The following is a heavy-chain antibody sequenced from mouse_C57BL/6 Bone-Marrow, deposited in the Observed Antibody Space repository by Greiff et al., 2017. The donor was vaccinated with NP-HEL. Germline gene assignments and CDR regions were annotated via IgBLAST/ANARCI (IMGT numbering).Heavy chain of an antibody. CDR2: INPSNGGT. CDR3: ARSDYGSPLFDY. D-gene: IGHD1-1*01. Sequence: QVQLQQPGTELVKPGASVKLSCKASGYTFTSYWMHWVKQRPGQGLEWIGNINPSNGGTNYNEKFKSKATLTVDKFSSTAYMQLSSLTSEDSAVYYCARSDYGSPLFDYWGQGTTLTVSS. J-gene: IGHJ2*01. CDR1: GYTFTSYW. V-gene: IGHV1-53*01.